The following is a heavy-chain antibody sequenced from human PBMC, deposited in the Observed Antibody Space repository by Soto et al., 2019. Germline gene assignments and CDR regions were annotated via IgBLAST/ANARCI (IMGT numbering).Heavy chain of an antibody. V-gene: IGHV4-30-4*01. J-gene: IGHJ4*01. CDR2: FHYTGCT. CDR3: ARSSGSGSYYNLHFDY. CDR1: GGSLSSGDYY. Sequence: PSETLSLTCTVSGGSLSSGDYYWNWIRQPPGKGLEWIGCFHYTGCTQSNPSLKSRLSISADSARSHLLLTLTSVTAADTAVYYCARSSGSGSYYNLHFDYWGQGSLVTVSS. D-gene: IGHD3-10*01.